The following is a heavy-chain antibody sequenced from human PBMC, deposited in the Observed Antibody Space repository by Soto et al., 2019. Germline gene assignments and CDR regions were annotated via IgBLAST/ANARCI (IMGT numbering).Heavy chain of an antibody. D-gene: IGHD3-3*02. CDR1: GGTFSTAA. V-gene: IGHV1-69*12. CDR2: IMPIFRTA. J-gene: IGHJ6*02. CDR3: ARDKVRPQLGGNYYYIMDV. Sequence: QVQVEQSGAEVKKPGSSVKVSCKASGGTFSTAAISWVRQAPGQGLEWMGGIMPIFRTADYAQKFQCRVTITADESSHTAHLELRSLRSEDTAVYYCARDKVRPQLGGNYYYIMDVWGQGTTVTVSS.